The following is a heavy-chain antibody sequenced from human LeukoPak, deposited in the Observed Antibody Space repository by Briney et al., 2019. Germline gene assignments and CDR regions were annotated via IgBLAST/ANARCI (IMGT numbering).Heavy chain of an antibody. CDR3: TTGLGRTNDDY. Sequence: GGSLRLSCAASGFTVSSNYMSWGRHAPGKGLEWVGRIMTASEGGRIDYGAFVKGRFTISRDDSKAMLYLQMSGLQSDDTGIYYCTTGLGRTNDDYWGPGTLVTVSS. V-gene: IGHV3-15*01. D-gene: IGHD2-2*01. CDR2: IMTASEGGRI. CDR1: GFTVSSNY. J-gene: IGHJ4*02.